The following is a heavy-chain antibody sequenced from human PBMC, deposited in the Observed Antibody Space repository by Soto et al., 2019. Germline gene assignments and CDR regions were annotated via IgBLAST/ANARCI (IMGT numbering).Heavy chain of an antibody. J-gene: IGHJ4*02. CDR2: ISAYNGNT. Sequence: GASVKVSCKASGYTFTSYGISWVRQAPGQGLEWMGWISAYNGNTNYAQKLQGRVTMTTDTSTSTAYMELRSLRSDDTAVYYYARDFYPPYSSGWYPYYFDYWGQGTLVTVSS. D-gene: IGHD6-19*01. CDR1: GYTFTSYG. CDR3: ARDFYPPYSSGWYPYYFDY. V-gene: IGHV1-18*01.